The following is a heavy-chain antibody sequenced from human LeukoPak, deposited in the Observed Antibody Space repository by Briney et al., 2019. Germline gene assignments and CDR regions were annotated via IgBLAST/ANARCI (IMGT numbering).Heavy chain of an antibody. V-gene: IGHV3-30*18. CDR1: GFTFSSYG. D-gene: IGHD1-26*01. Sequence: PGGSLRLSCAASGFTFSSYGMHWVRQAPGKGLEWVAVISYDGSNKYYADSVKGRFTISRDNSKNTLYLQMNSLRAEDTAVYYCAKDFGWELPTYYFDYWGQGTLVTVSS. CDR2: ISYDGSNK. CDR3: AKDFGWELPTYYFDY. J-gene: IGHJ4*02.